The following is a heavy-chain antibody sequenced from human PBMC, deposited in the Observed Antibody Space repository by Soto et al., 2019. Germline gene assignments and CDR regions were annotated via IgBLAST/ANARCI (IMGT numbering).Heavy chain of an antibody. Sequence: SETLSLTCTVSGDSISSGPYYWGWIRQPPGKGLEWIGSFYYTGNTNYNPSLKSRVTISVDTSKNHFSLKLSSVTAADTAVYYCARLGPKYQPLLLSAPVRTSPFDYWGQGNLVTVSS. J-gene: IGHJ4*02. V-gene: IGHV4-39*07. D-gene: IGHD2-21*02. CDR1: GDSISSGPYY. CDR2: FYYTGNT. CDR3: ARLGPKYQPLLLSAPVRTSPFDY.